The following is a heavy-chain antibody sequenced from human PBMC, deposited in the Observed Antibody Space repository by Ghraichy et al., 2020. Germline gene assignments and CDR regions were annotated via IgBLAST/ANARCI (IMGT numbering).Heavy chain of an antibody. D-gene: IGHD3-9*01. Sequence: SETLSLTCTVSGGSISSGGYYWSWIRQHPGKGLEWIGYIYYSGSTYYNPSLKSRVTISVDTSKNQFSLKLRSVPAADTAVYYCARANYAILTGAQGGYYYYMDVWGKGTTVTVSS. V-gene: IGHV4-31*03. CDR1: GGSISSGGYY. CDR3: ARANYAILTGAQGGYYYYMDV. J-gene: IGHJ6*03. CDR2: IYYSGST.